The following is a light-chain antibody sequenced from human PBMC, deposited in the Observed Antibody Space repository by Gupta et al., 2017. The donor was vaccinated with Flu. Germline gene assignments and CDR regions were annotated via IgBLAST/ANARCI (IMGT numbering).Light chain of an antibody. CDR2: KDS. CDR1: ALPKKY. V-gene: IGLV3-16*01. CDR3: LSADSSGTYEG. J-gene: IGLJ3*02. Sequence: SYELTQPPSVSVSLGQMARITCSGEALPKKYAYWYQQKPGQFPVLVIYKDSERPSGIPERFSGSSSGTIVTLTISGVQAEDEADYYCLSADSSGTYEGFGGGTKLTVL.